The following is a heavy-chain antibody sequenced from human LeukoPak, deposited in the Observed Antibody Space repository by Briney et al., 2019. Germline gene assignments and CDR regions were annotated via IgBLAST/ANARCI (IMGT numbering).Heavy chain of an antibody. J-gene: IGHJ5*02. CDR1: GYTFTSYA. V-gene: IGHV1-3*01. CDR2: INAGNGNT. Sequence: ASVKVSCKASGYTFTSYAMHWVRQAPGQRLEWMGWINAGNGNTKYSQKFQGRVTITRDTSASTAYMELSSLRSEDTAVYYCARDREQQPVPVYWFDPWGQGTLVTVSS. CDR3: ARDREQQPVPVYWFDP. D-gene: IGHD6-6*01.